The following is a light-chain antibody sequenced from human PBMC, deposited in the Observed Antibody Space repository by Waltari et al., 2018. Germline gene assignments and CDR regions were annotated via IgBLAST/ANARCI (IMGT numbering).Light chain of an antibody. Sequence: QSALTQPPSASGSPGQSVTISCTGTSSDVGGYNYVSWYQQHPGKAPKLMIYEFSTRPSGVPDRFSGSKSGNTASLTVSGLQAEDEADYYCSSYAGSNNFVVFGGGTKLTVL. CDR3: SSYAGSNNFVV. CDR2: EFS. J-gene: IGLJ2*01. V-gene: IGLV2-8*01. CDR1: SSDVGGYNY.